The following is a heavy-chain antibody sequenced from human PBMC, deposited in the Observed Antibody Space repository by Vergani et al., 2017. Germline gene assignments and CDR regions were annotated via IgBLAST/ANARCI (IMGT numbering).Heavy chain of an antibody. CDR1: GFTFDTYT. D-gene: IGHD3-10*01. Sequence: EVQMVESGGGLVKPGGSLRLSCVASGFTFDTYTMAYVRQAPGKGLEWVATISSGGGDIFYADSVKGRFTISRDNSKNTLFLQMNSLKDEDTAVYYCTTAWGLYYLHGEYFQYWGRGTLVSVSS. J-gene: IGHJ1*01. CDR2: ISSGGGDI. CDR3: TTAWGLYYLHGEYFQY. V-gene: IGHV3-21*04.